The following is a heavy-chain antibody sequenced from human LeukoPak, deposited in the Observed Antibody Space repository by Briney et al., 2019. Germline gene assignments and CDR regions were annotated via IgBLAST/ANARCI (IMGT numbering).Heavy chain of an antibody. CDR3: ARDGGYSSACFDN. J-gene: IGHJ4*02. D-gene: IGHD6-6*01. CDR1: GFTFNRFA. Sequence: GGSLRLSCVASGFTFNRFAMHWVRQAPGKGLEYVSAINNNGDSPYYAKSVKGRFTISRDNSKNTVYVQMGSLTTEDMAVYYCARDGGYSSACFDNWGQGTLVTVAS. CDR2: INNNGDSP. V-gene: IGHV3-64*01.